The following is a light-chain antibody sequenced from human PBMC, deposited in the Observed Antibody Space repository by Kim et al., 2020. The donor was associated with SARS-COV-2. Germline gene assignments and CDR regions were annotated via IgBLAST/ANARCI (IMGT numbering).Light chain of an antibody. V-gene: IGLV6-57*03. CDR2: EDN. Sequence: VTIPCTRSSGGIASHYVQWYQQRPGSAPTTVIYEDNQRPSGVPDRFSGSIDSSSNSASLTISGLKTEDEADYYCQSYDSSNWVFGGGTQLTVL. J-gene: IGLJ3*02. CDR1: SGGIASHY. CDR3: QSYDSSNWV.